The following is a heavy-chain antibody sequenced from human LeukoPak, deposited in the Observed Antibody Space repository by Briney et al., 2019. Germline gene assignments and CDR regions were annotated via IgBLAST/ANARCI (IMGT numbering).Heavy chain of an antibody. D-gene: IGHD4-23*01. CDR3: AKAEYGGNYKPFDY. J-gene: IGHJ4*02. Sequence: GGSLRLSCAASGFTFNDYAMHWVRQTPGKGLEWVSLISGDGDTTYYADSVKGRFTISRDNSKNSMYLHMNSLTTEDIAFYYCAKAEYGGNYKPFDYWGQGTLVTVSS. CDR1: GFTFNDYA. V-gene: IGHV3-43*02. CDR2: ISGDGDTT.